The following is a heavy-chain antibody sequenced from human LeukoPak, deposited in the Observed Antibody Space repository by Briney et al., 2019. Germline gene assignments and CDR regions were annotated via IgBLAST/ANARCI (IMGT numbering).Heavy chain of an antibody. Sequence: PSETLSLTCTVSGGSISGSSYYWGWIRQPPGKGLEWIGSIYYSGSTYYNPSLKSRVTISVDTSKNQFSLKLSSVTAADTAVYYCARVQCDSSGYYLRAYYYYYYMDVWGKGTTVTVSS. CDR3: ARVQCDSSGYYLRAYYYYYYMDV. CDR1: GGSISGSSYY. V-gene: IGHV4-39*07. D-gene: IGHD3-22*01. J-gene: IGHJ6*03. CDR2: IYYSGST.